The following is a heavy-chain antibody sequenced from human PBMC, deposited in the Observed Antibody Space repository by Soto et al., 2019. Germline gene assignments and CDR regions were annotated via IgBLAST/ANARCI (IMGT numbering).Heavy chain of an antibody. CDR3: ARGYGDYAVDY. J-gene: IGHJ4*02. CDR2: INHSGST. CDR1: GGSFSGYY. V-gene: IGHV4-34*01. D-gene: IGHD4-17*01. Sequence: QVQLQQWGAGLLKPSETLSLTCAVYGGSFSGYYCSWIRQPPGKGLEWIGEINHSGSTNYNPSLKSRVTIAVDTSKNQFSLKLSSVTAADTAVYYCARGYGDYAVDYWCQGTLVTVSS.